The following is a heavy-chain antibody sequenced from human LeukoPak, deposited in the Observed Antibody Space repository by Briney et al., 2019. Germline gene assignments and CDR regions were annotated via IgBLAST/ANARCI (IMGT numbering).Heavy chain of an antibody. CDR2: IFYIGTT. V-gene: IGHV4-59*12. CDR1: GGSISSYY. Sequence: SETLSLTCTVSGGSISSYYWSWIRQPPGKGLEWIGYIFYIGTTKYNPSLKSRVTMSVDTSKNQFSLKPTSLTAADTAVYYCARDQFGWFDPWGQGTLVTVSS. J-gene: IGHJ5*02. CDR3: ARDQFGWFDP. D-gene: IGHD3-16*01.